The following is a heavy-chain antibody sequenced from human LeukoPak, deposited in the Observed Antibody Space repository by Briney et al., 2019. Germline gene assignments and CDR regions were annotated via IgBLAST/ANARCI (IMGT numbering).Heavy chain of an antibody. CDR1: GFTFDDYA. Sequence: GRSLRLSCAASGFTFDDYAMHWVRQAPGKGLEWVAGISWNSGSIGYADSVKGRFTISRDNAKKSLYLQMNSLRAEDTAVYYCAKQTTMVRGVSNWFDPWGQGTLVTVS. CDR2: ISWNSGSI. D-gene: IGHD3-10*01. V-gene: IGHV3-9*01. J-gene: IGHJ5*02. CDR3: AKQTTMVRGVSNWFDP.